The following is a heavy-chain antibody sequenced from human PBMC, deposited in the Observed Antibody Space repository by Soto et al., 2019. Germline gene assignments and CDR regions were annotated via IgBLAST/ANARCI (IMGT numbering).Heavy chain of an antibody. Sequence: EVQLVESGGRLVQPGGSLRLSCAASGFTFSTSWMPWVRQAPGKGLEWVANINEDGSEKYYVDSVKGRFTISRDNGKNSLYLQMNSLRAEATAVYYGARDSRPTYRSSWFGSEGGFDHWGQGTLVNVSS. CDR1: GFTFSTSW. J-gene: IGHJ4*02. V-gene: IGHV3-7*03. D-gene: IGHD6-13*01. CDR2: INEDGSEK. CDR3: ARDSRPTYRSSWFGSEGGFDH.